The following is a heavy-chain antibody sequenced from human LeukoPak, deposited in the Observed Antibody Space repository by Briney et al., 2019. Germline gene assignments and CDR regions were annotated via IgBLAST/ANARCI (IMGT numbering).Heavy chain of an antibody. Sequence: PGGSLRLSCAASGFTFSSYAMSWVRQAPGKGLEWVSAISGSGGSTYYADSVKGRFTISRDNSKNTLYLQMNSLRAEDTAVYYCAKAILYYGDYDWYYFDYWGQGTLVTVSS. J-gene: IGHJ4*02. D-gene: IGHD4-17*01. CDR1: GFTFSSYA. CDR2: ISGSGGST. V-gene: IGHV3-23*01. CDR3: AKAILYYGDYDWYYFDY.